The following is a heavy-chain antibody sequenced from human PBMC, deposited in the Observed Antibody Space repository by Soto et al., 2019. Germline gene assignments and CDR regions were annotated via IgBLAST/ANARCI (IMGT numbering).Heavy chain of an antibody. CDR1: GGSISSYY. V-gene: IGHV4-4*07. D-gene: IGHD5-18*01. Sequence: PSETLSLTCTVSGGSISSYYWSWIRQPAGKGLEWIGRIYTSGSTNYNPSLKSRVTMSVDTSKNQFSLKLSSVTAADTAVYYCAREQYSYGSYYYYYGMDVWSQGTTATVSS. CDR2: IYTSGST. J-gene: IGHJ6*02. CDR3: AREQYSYGSYYYYYGMDV.